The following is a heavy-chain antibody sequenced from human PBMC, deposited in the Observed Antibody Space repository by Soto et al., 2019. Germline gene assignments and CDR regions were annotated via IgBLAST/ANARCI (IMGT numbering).Heavy chain of an antibody. J-gene: IGHJ5*02. D-gene: IGHD3-22*01. Sequence: SETLSLTCAVSGGSISSGGYSWSWIRQPPGKGLEWIGYIYYSGSTNYNPSLKSRVTISVDTSKNQFSLKLSSVTAADTAVYYCARRQVVITSNWFDPWGQGTLVTVSS. CDR3: ARRQVVITSNWFDP. CDR2: IYYSGST. CDR1: GGSISSGGYS. V-gene: IGHV4-61*08.